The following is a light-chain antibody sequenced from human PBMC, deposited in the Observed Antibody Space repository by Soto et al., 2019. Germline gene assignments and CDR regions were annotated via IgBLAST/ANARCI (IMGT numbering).Light chain of an antibody. CDR1: SSDVGGYNY. CDR3: SSYTSSSIDYV. Sequence: QSALTQPASVSGSRGQSITISCTGTSSDVGGYNYVSGYQQHPGKAPKLMIYEVSNRPSGVSNRFSGSKSGNTASLTISGLQAEDEADYYCSSYTSSSIDYVFGTGTKLTVL. V-gene: IGLV2-14*01. CDR2: EVS. J-gene: IGLJ1*01.